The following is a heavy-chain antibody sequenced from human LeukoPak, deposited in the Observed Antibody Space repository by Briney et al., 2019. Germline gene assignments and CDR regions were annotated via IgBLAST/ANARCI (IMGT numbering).Heavy chain of an antibody. CDR3: ARESKGLDY. Sequence: GGSLRLSCAASGFSFSDYGIHWVRQAPGKGLEWVAFIRYHGGDKYYAESVKGRFTISRDNAKNSLYLQMNNLRAEDTAVYYCARESKGLDYWGQGTQVTVSS. J-gene: IGHJ4*02. CDR2: IRYHGGDK. V-gene: IGHV3-30*02. CDR1: GFSFSDYG.